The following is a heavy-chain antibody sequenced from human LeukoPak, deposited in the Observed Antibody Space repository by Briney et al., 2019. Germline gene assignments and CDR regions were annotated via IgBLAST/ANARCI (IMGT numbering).Heavy chain of an antibody. CDR2: IKQDGSEK. CDR3: AKDRGYCSGGSCHTYDY. V-gene: IGHV3-7*01. CDR1: GFTFSSYW. D-gene: IGHD2-15*01. J-gene: IGHJ4*02. Sequence: GGSLRLSCAASGFTFSSYWMSWVRQAPGKGLEWVANIKQDGSEKYYVDSVKGRFTISRDNAKNSLYLQMNSLRAEDTAVYYCAKDRGYCSGGSCHTYDYWGQGTLVTVSS.